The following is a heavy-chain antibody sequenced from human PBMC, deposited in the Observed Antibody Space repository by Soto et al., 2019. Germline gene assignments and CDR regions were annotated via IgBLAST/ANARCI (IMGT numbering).Heavy chain of an antibody. CDR2: IFYSGRT. V-gene: IGHV4-59*01. J-gene: IGHJ4*02. CDR1: GGSITLYY. CDR3: ARDYGDYVLDF. D-gene: IGHD4-17*01. Sequence: PSETLSLTCTVSGGSITLYYWSWIRQPPGKGLEWIGYIFYSGRTTYNPSLKGRVSISIDTSKNQFSLNLTSVTAADTAVYYCARDYGDYVLDFWGRGTLVTVSS.